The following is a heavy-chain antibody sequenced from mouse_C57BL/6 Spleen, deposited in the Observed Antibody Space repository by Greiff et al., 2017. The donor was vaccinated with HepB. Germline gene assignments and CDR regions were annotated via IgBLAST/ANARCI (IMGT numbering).Heavy chain of an antibody. D-gene: IGHD1-1*01. J-gene: IGHJ3*01. V-gene: IGHV5-17*01. CDR1: GFTFSDYG. Sequence: EVQLVESGGGLVKPGGSLKLSCAASGFTFSDYGMHWVRQAPEKGLEWVAYISSGSSTSYYADTVKGRFTISRDNAKNTLFLQMTSLRSEDTAMYYCARPDYYGSSYGGSFAYWGQGTLVTVSA. CDR3: ARPDYYGSSYGGSFAY. CDR2: ISSGSSTS.